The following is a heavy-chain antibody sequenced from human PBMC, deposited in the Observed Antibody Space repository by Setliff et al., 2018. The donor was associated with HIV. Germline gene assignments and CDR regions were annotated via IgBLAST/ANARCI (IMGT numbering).Heavy chain of an antibody. Sequence: SETLSLTCAVSGDSMSSGDYSWNWIRQSPGKGLEWIGYIYPSGRTYYNPSLKNRVTMSIDRSKKQFSLNLSSVTAADTALYFCVREGAGSGGYYLDFWGQGILVTVSS. CDR2: IYPSGRT. D-gene: IGHD3-10*01. J-gene: IGHJ4*02. CDR1: GDSMSSGDYS. V-gene: IGHV4-30-2*06. CDR3: VREGAGSGGYYLDF.